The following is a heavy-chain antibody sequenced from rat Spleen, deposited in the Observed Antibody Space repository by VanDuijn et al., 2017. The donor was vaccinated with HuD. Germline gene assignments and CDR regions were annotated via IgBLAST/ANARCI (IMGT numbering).Heavy chain of an antibody. J-gene: IGHJ1*01. D-gene: IGHD1-1*01. CDR3: AKDGPFYYYTRHHYWYFDF. CDR2: TSNTGGNI. V-gene: IGHV5-31*01. CDR1: GFAFSNYW. Sequence: EVQLVESGGGLVQPGRSLKLSCVASGFAFSNYWMSWIRQAPGKGLEWIASTSNTGGNIYYQDSVKGRFTISRDNAQKTLYLQMDSLRSEDTATYYCAKDGPFYYYTRHHYWYFDFGGPGTMVTVSS.